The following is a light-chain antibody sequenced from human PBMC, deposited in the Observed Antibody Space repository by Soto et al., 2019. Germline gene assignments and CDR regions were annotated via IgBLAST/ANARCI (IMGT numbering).Light chain of an antibody. J-gene: IGKJ1*01. CDR3: KKYDSAPWT. CDR2: AAS. Sequence: DIQMTQSPSSLSASVGDRVTITCRASQGISNNLAWYQQKPGKVPKLLIYAASTLQSGVPSRSSGGGSGTAFTLPISSLQPEDVATYYCKKYDSAPWTFGEGTKVEIK. CDR1: QGISNN. V-gene: IGKV1-27*01.